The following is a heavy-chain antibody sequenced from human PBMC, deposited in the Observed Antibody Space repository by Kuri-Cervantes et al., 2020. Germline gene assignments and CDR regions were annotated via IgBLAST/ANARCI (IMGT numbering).Heavy chain of an antibody. J-gene: IGHJ4*02. D-gene: IGHD6-19*01. CDR1: GFTFSSYS. CDR2: ISSSSSYI. V-gene: IGHV3-21*03. CDR3: ARESGRGSGWYGSGY. Sequence: GESLKISCAASGFTFSSYSMNWVRQAPGKGLEWVSSISSSSSYIYYADSVKGRFTISRDNAKNSLYLQMNSLRAEDTAVYYCARESGRGSGWYGSGYWGQGTLVTVSS.